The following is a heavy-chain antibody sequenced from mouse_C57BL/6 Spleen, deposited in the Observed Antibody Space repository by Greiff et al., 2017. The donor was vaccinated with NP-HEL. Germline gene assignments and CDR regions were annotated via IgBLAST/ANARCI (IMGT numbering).Heavy chain of an antibody. J-gene: IGHJ3*01. CDR3: AIYRDYGGFAY. CDR1: GYTFTSYW. D-gene: IGHD1-1*01. CDR2: IHPSDSDT. Sequence: QVKLQQPGAELVKPGASVKVSCKASGYTFTSYWMHWVKQRPGQGLEWIGRIHPSDSDTNYNQKFKGKATLTVDKSSSTAYMQLSSLTSEDSAVYYCAIYRDYGGFAYWGQGTLVTVSA. V-gene: IGHV1-74*01.